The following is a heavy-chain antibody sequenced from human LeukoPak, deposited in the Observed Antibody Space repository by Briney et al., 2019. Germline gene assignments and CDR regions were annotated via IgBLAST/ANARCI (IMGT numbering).Heavy chain of an antibody. D-gene: IGHD6-19*01. CDR3: ARPDRAGWYDYYYYMDV. CDR1: GFTFSSYW. V-gene: IGHV3-74*01. Sequence: GGSLRLSCAAPGFTFSSYWMHWVRQAPGKGLVWVSRINSDGSSTSYADSVKGRFTISRDNAKNTLYLQMNSLRAEDTAVYYCARPDRAGWYDYYYYMDVWGKGTTVTVSS. CDR2: INSDGSST. J-gene: IGHJ6*03.